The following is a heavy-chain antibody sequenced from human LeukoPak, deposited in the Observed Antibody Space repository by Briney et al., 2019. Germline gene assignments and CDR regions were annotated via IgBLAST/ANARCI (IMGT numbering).Heavy chain of an antibody. V-gene: IGHV3-23*05. CDR2: IYTNGRDT. Sequence: GGSLRLSCAASGFTFRSFGMNWVRQAPGKGLEWVSGIYTNGRDTRYADSVKGRFTISRDNSKNTLYLQMNSLRAEDTAVYYCAKPPTIFGVVIYYFDYWGQGTLVTVSS. J-gene: IGHJ4*02. CDR1: GFTFRSFG. CDR3: AKPPTIFGVVIYYFDY. D-gene: IGHD3-3*01.